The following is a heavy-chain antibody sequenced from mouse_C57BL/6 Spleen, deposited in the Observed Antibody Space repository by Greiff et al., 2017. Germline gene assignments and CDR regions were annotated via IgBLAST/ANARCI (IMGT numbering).Heavy chain of an antibody. CDR1: GYTFTSYG. J-gene: IGHJ4*01. D-gene: IGHD6-1*01. V-gene: IGHV1-53*01. CDR3: ASSLRYYAMYY. CDR2: INPSNGAT. Sequence: QVQLQQPRPELVKPGASVKLSCKASGYTFTSYGMHWVKQRPGQGLEWIGNINPSNGATNYNEKFKSKATLTVDNSSSTAYMLLSSLTSEDAAVYYFASSLRYYAMYYWGQGASVTAAS.